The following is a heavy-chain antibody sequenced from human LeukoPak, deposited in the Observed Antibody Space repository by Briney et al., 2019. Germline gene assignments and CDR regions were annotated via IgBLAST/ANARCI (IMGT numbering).Heavy chain of an antibody. CDR1: GFTLSSYV. V-gene: IGHV3-23*01. J-gene: IGHJ4*02. CDR2: ISVSGNT. Sequence: GGSLRLSCAAAGFTLSSYVMSWVRQGPGKGLEGVSAISVSGNTYHADSVKGRCTISRDSSKNTLYLQMNSLRAGDAAVYYCAKAPVTTCSGAYCYPFDYWSQGTLVTVSS. D-gene: IGHD2-15*01. CDR3: AKAPVTTCSGAYCYPFDY.